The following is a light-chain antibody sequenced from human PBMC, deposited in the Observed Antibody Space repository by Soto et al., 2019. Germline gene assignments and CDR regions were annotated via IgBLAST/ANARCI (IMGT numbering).Light chain of an antibody. CDR2: EVS. Sequence: SALTQPPSASGSPGQSVTLSCTGTSSDVGGYNYVSWYQQHPGKAPKLMIYEVSKRPSGVPDRFSGSKSGNTASLTVSGLQAEDEADYYCSSYAGSNNLGVFGGGTKLTVL. CDR3: SSYAGSNNLGV. CDR1: SSDVGGYNY. V-gene: IGLV2-8*01. J-gene: IGLJ2*01.